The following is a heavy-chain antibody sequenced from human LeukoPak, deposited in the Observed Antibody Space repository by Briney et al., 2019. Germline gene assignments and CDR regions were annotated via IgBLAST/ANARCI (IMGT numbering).Heavy chain of an antibody. J-gene: IGHJ3*02. V-gene: IGHV4-31*03. CDR3: ARDGTGLDAFDI. CDR1: GGSISSGGYY. D-gene: IGHD6-13*01. CDR2: IYYSGST. Sequence: SQTLSLTCTVSGGSISSGGYYWSWLRQHPGKGLEWIGYIYYSGSTYYNPSLKSRVTISVDTSKNQFSLKLSSVTAPDTAVYYCARDGTGLDAFDIWGQGTMVTVSS.